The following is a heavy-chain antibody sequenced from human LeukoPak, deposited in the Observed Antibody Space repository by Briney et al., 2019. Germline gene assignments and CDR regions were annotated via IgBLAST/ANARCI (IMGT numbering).Heavy chain of an antibody. CDR2: IKEDGSEK. V-gene: IGHV3-7*03. J-gene: IGHJ4*02. CDR3: ARNVGWFRFDY. CDR1: GFTVSSNY. Sequence: GGSLRLSCAASGFTVSSNYMSWVRQAPGKGLEWVANIKEDGSEKYYEDSVKGRFTISRDNAKNSLYLQMNSLRAEDTAVYYCARNVGWFRFDYWGQGTLVTVSS. D-gene: IGHD2-15*01.